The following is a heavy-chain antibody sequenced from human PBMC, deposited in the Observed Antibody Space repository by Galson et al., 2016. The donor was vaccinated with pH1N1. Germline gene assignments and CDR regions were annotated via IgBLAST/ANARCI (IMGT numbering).Heavy chain of an antibody. V-gene: IGHV3-20*04. CDR1: GFTFNEYG. CDR2: VIWNGGSP. CDR3: VRKNYGDAFDI. Sequence: SLRLSCAASGFTFNEYGMNWVRQAPGKGLEWVSGVIWNGGSPCYADSVKGRFTISRDNAKKSLYLQLNSLRAEDTAVYYCVRKNYGDAFDIWGRGTMVTVSS. D-gene: IGHD3-10*01. J-gene: IGHJ3*02.